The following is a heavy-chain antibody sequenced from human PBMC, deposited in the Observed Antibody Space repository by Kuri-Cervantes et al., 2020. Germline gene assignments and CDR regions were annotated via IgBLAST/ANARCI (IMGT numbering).Heavy chain of an antibody. D-gene: IGHD1-1*01. CDR3: AKDHFGNSKLFDS. J-gene: IGHJ4*02. V-gene: IGHV3-53*01. CDR1: GFTVSNNY. CDR2: IYSGGDT. Sequence: GGSLRLSCAASGFTVSNNYMSWVRQAPGKGLEYISVIYSGGDTYYADSVKGRFTISRDNSKNTLYLQMNSLRAEDTAVYYCAKDHFGNSKLFDSWGQGTLVTVSS.